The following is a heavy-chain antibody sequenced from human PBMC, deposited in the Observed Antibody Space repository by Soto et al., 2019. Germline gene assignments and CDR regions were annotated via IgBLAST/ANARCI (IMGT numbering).Heavy chain of an antibody. J-gene: IGHJ4*02. Sequence: SETLSLTCTVSGGSISSGDYYWSWIRQPPGKGLEWIGYIYYSGSTYYNPSLKSRVTISVDTSKNQFSLKLSSVTAADTAVYYCARLVVKEGTSTIDYWGQGTLVTVSS. CDR3: ARLVVKEGTSTIDY. CDR2: IYYSGST. V-gene: IGHV4-30-4*01. CDR1: GGSISSGDYY. D-gene: IGHD2-15*01.